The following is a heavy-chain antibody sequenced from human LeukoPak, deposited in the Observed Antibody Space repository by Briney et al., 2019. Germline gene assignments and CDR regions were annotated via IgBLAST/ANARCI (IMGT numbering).Heavy chain of an antibody. CDR2: ISSSSSTI. Sequence: GGSLRLSCAASGFTFSSYSMNWVRQAPGEGLEWVSYISSSSSTIYYADSVKGRFTISRDNAKNSLYLQMNSLRAEDTAVYYCARSGSYFHYWGQGTLVTVSS. J-gene: IGHJ4*02. CDR3: ARSGSYFHY. V-gene: IGHV3-48*04. CDR1: GFTFSSYS. D-gene: IGHD1-26*01.